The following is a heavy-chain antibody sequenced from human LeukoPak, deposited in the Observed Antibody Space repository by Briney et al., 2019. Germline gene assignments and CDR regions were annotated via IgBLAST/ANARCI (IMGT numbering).Heavy chain of an antibody. CDR3: ARGGYGDYDRVDY. CDR1: GGTFSSYA. V-gene: IGHV1-69*04. D-gene: IGHD4-17*01. J-gene: IGHJ4*02. CDR2: IIPILGIA. Sequence: SVTVSFKASGGTFSSYAISWVRQAPGQGLEWVGRIIPILGIANYAQKFQGRVTITADKSTSTAYMELSSLRSEGTAVYYCARGGYGDYDRVDYWGQGTLVTVSS.